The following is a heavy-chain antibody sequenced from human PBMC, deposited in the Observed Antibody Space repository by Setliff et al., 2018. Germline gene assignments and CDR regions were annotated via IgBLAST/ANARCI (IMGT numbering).Heavy chain of an antibody. CDR3: AIDYGPTGTPYH. Sequence: ASVKVSCKASGYSFSDFYMHWVRQVPGEGLEALGRINPRDDFTVYAERFKDRLTITADTSTDTSYMEMSSLRFEDTAVYYCAIDYGPTGTPYHWGQGTPVTVSS. D-gene: IGHD1-1*01. CDR1: GYSFSDFY. V-gene: IGHV1-69-2*01. J-gene: IGHJ4*02. CDR2: INPRDDFT.